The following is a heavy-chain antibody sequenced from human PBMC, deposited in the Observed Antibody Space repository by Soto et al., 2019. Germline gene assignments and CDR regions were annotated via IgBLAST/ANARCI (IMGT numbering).Heavy chain of an antibody. CDR1: GFTFSSYW. Sequence: GGSLRLSCAASGFTFSSYWMSWVRQAPGKGLEWVANIKQDGSEKYYVDSVKGRFTISRDNAKNSLYLQMNSLRAEDTAVYYCARKAAGTLYYYYYYMDVWGKGTTVTVSS. V-gene: IGHV3-7*01. CDR2: IKQDGSEK. J-gene: IGHJ6*03. D-gene: IGHD6-13*01. CDR3: ARKAAGTLYYYYYYMDV.